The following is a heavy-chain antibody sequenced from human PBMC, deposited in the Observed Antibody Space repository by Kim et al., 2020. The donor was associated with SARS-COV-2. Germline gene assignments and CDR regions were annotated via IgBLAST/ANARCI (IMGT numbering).Heavy chain of an antibody. CDR1: GFTFGDYA. Sequence: GGSLRLSCTASGFTFGDYAMSWVRQAPGKGLEWVGFIRSKAYGGTTEYAASVKGRFTISRDDSKSIAYLQMNSLKTEDTAVYYCTRDYYDSSGYYVHQIYYFDYWGQGTLVTVSS. J-gene: IGHJ4*02. CDR2: IRSKAYGGTT. D-gene: IGHD3-22*01. CDR3: TRDYYDSSGYYVHQIYYFDY. V-gene: IGHV3-49*04.